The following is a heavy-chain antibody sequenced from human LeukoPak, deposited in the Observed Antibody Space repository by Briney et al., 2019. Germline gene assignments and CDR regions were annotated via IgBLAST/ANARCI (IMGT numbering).Heavy chain of an antibody. CDR1: GFTFSSYA. V-gene: IGHV3-23*01. CDR3: AKERDRRELLPKYFQH. J-gene: IGHJ1*01. Sequence: GGSLRLSCAASGFTFSSYAMSWVRQAPGKGLEWVSAISGSGGSTYYADSVKARFTISRDNSKNTLYLQMNSLRAEDTAVYYCAKERDRRELLPKYFQHWGQGTLVTVSS. CDR2: ISGSGGST. D-gene: IGHD1-26*01.